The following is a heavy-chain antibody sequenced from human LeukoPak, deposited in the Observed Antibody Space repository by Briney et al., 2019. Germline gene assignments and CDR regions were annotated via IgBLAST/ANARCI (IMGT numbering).Heavy chain of an antibody. V-gene: IGHV3-21*01. Sequence: RGSLRLSCAASGFTFSSYSMNWVRQAPGKGLEWVSSISSSSSYIYYADSVKGRFTISRDNAKSSLYLQMNSLRAEDTAVYYCARDRSEDIVVVPAAMLGGDYWGQGTLVTVSS. J-gene: IGHJ4*02. CDR3: ARDRSEDIVVVPAAMLGGDY. CDR2: ISSSSSYI. CDR1: GFTFSSYS. D-gene: IGHD2-2*01.